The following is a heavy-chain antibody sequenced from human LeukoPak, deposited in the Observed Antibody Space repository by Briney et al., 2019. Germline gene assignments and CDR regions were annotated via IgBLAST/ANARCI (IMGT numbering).Heavy chain of an antibody. D-gene: IGHD3-9*01. V-gene: IGHV3-11*03. J-gene: IGHJ3*02. CDR2: ISSASTYT. CDR1: GFTFSNFY. Sequence: GGSLRLSCAASGFTFSNFYMSWIRQAPGKGLEWVSFISSASTYTNFADSVKGRFTVSRDNAKNSLFLQMNSLRAEDTAVYYCAKFLAGQYDAFDIWGQGTMVTVSA. CDR3: AKFLAGQYDAFDI.